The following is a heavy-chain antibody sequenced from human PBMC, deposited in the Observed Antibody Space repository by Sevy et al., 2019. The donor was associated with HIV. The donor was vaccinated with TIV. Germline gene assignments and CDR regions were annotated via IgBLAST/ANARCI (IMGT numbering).Heavy chain of an antibody. Sequence: SETLSLTCAVYGRSFSGYYWSWIRQPPGKGLEWIGEINHSGSTNYNPSLKSRVTISGDTSKNQFSLKLSSVTAADTAVYYCARHCSGTSCSHAFDIWGQGTMVTVSS. V-gene: IGHV4-34*01. J-gene: IGHJ3*02. D-gene: IGHD2-2*01. CDR2: INHSGST. CDR1: GRSFSGYY. CDR3: ARHCSGTSCSHAFDI.